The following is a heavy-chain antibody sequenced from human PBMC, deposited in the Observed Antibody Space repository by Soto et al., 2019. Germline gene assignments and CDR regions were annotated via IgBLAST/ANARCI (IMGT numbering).Heavy chain of an antibody. CDR3: AKTHDSSGYPKYYFDY. Sequence: PGGSLRLSCAASGFTFSSYAMSWVRQAPGKGLEWVSAISGSGGSTYYADSVKGRFTISRDNSKNTLYLQMNSLRAEDTAVYYCAKTHDSSGYPKYYFDYWGPGTLVTASS. CDR2: ISGSGGST. J-gene: IGHJ4*02. CDR1: GFTFSSYA. D-gene: IGHD3-22*01. V-gene: IGHV3-23*01.